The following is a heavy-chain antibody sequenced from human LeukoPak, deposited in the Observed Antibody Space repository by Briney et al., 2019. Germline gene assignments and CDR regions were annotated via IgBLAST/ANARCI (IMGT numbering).Heavy chain of an antibody. J-gene: IGHJ6*03. V-gene: IGHV1-2*02. CDR2: INPNSGGT. Sequence: ASVKVSCKASGYTFTGYYMHWVRQAPGQGLEWMGWINPNSGGTNYAQKFQGRVTMTRNTSISTAYMELSSLRSEDTAVYYCARAYGDYVGYYYYMDVWGKGTTVTISS. CDR1: GYTFTGYY. D-gene: IGHD4-17*01. CDR3: ARAYGDYVGYYYYMDV.